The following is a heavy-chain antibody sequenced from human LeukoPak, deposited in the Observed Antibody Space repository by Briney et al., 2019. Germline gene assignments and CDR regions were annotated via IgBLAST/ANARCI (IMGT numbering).Heavy chain of an antibody. Sequence: GESLKISCKGSGYSFTSYWIGWVRQMPGNGLEWMGIIYPGDSDTRYSPSFQGQVTISADKSISTAYLQWSSLKASDTAMYYCARPRGYSYGSSDYYFDYWGQGTLVTVSS. CDR3: ARPRGYSYGSSDYYFDY. D-gene: IGHD5-18*01. V-gene: IGHV5-51*01. CDR2: IYPGDSDT. CDR1: GYSFTSYW. J-gene: IGHJ4*02.